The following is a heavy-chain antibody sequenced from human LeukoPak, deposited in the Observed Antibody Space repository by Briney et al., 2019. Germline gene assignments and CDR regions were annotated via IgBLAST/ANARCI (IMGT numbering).Heavy chain of an antibody. CDR2: IYSGGST. V-gene: IGHV3-66*01. D-gene: IGHD6-19*01. CDR3: ARKVAAPDY. CDR1: EFSVGSNY. Sequence: QSGGSLRLSCAASEFSVGSNYMTWVRQAPGKGLEWVSLIYSGGSTYYADSVKGRFTISRDNSKNTLYLQMNSLRAEDTAVYYCARKVAAPDYWGQGTLVTVSS. J-gene: IGHJ4*02.